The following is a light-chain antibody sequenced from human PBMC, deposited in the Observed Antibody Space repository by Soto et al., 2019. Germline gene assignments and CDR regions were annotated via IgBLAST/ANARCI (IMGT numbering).Light chain of an antibody. CDR1: QDTHNY. J-gene: IGKJ1*01. Sequence: DIQMTQSPSSLSAAVGDSVTITFRATQDTHNYLNWYQQKPGKAPNLLIYGASSLQSGVPSRFRGSGSGTDFTLTITSLQPEDFATYFCQQTYNTPWTFGQGTKVDNK. CDR2: GAS. CDR3: QQTYNTPWT. V-gene: IGKV1-39*01.